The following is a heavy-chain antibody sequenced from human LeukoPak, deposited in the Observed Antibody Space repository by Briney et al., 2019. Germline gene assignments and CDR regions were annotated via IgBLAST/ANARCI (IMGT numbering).Heavy chain of an antibody. D-gene: IGHD3-22*01. CDR1: GGSISSGDYY. CDR2: IYYSGST. Sequence: PSQTLSLTCTVSGGSISSGDYYWSWIRQPPGKGLEWIGYIYYSGSTYYNPSLKSRVTISVDTSENQFSLKLSSVTAADTAVYYCARVPYYYDSSGTQNFDYWGQGTLVTVSS. J-gene: IGHJ4*02. CDR3: ARVPYYYDSSGTQNFDY. V-gene: IGHV4-30-4*01.